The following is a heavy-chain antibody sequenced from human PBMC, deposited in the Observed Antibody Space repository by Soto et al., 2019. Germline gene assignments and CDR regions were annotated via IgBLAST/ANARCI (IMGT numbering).Heavy chain of an antibody. CDR2: INPGGSGI. V-gene: IGHV3-74*01. D-gene: IGHD3-9*01. J-gene: IGHJ5*02. Sequence: PGGSLRLSCAASGFSFTTQWMHWVRQAPGKGLVWVSRINPGGSGISYADSVTGRFTISRDNSKNTLYLQMNSLRAEDTAVYYCAKAPYITIYGVLTGYVWFDPWGQGTLVTVSS. CDR1: GFSFTTQW. CDR3: AKAPYITIYGVLTGYVWFDP.